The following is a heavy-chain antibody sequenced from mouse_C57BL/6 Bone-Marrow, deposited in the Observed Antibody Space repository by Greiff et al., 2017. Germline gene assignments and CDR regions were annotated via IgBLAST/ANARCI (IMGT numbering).Heavy chain of an antibody. CDR1: GYAFSSSW. V-gene: IGHV1-82*01. CDR2: LYPGDGDT. J-gene: IGHJ4*01. CDR3: ARNLEGVYYAMDY. Sequence: QVQLQQSGSELVKPGASVKISCKASGYAFSSSWMNWVKQRPGKGLEWIGRLYPGDGDTNYNGKFKGKATLTADKSSSPAHMQLSSLTSEDSAVYFCARNLEGVYYAMDYWGQGTSVTVSS.